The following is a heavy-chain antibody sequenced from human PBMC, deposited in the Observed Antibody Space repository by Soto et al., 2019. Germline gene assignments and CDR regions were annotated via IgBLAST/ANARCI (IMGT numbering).Heavy chain of an antibody. Sequence: SAPLSLTCTVSVGSINTFYWSWVRQPAGKGLEWIGRIFSSGSTSFNPSLESRVAMSVDTSKNHFSLNLSSVTAADMAVYYCAREGSYSAYNFAHGIQLWSFDFWGQGALVTVSS. J-gene: IGHJ4*02. CDR3: AREGSYSAYNFAHGIQLWSFDF. CDR1: VGSINTFY. CDR2: IFSSGST. D-gene: IGHD5-12*01. V-gene: IGHV4-4*07.